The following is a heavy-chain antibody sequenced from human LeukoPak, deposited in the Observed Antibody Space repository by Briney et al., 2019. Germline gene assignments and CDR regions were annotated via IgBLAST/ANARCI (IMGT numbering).Heavy chain of an antibody. V-gene: IGHV3-21*01. J-gene: IGHJ4*02. CDR3: ARERLEVRGVLDY. CDR2: ISSSGAYK. Sequence: GGSLRLSCAASGFTFSTYGMNWVRQAPGKGLEWVASISSSGAYKYYADSMKGRFTISRDNARNSLFLQMKSLRAEDTAVYYCARERLEVRGVLDYWGQGTLVTVSS. D-gene: IGHD3-10*01. CDR1: GFTFSTYG.